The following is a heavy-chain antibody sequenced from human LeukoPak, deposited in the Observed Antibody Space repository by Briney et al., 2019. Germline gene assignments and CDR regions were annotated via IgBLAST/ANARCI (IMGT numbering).Heavy chain of an antibody. D-gene: IGHD3-10*01. Sequence: AASVKVSCKASGYTFTGYYMHWVRQAPGQGLEWMGWINPNSGGTNYAQKFQGRVTMTRDTSISTAYMELSRPRSDDTAVYYCARLWFGELLGLYFDYWGQGTLVTVSS. CDR2: INPNSGGT. CDR1: GYTFTGYY. CDR3: ARLWFGELLGLYFDY. V-gene: IGHV1-2*02. J-gene: IGHJ4*02.